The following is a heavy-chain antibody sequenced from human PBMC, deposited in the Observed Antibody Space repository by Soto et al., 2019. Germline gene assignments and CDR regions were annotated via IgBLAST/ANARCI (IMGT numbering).Heavy chain of an antibody. CDR3: AREVVNYFDY. Sequence: PSETLSLTCTVSGGSITMGDYYWSWIRQPPGKGLEWIGYIYYSVSTYYKPSVKRPVTISVDTSKTLSFLRLSSVTAADTAVYYCAREVVNYFDYWGQGTLVTASS. V-gene: IGHV4-30-4*01. J-gene: IGHJ4*02. D-gene: IGHD3-22*01. CDR2: IYYSVST. CDR1: GGSITMGDYY.